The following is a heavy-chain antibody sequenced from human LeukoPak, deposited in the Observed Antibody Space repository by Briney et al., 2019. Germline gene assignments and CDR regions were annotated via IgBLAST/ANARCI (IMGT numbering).Heavy chain of an antibody. CDR3: AREGGEQIGDAFDI. CDR2: VYYSGTT. CDR1: GGSISSYY. D-gene: IGHD1/OR15-1a*01. V-gene: IGHV4-59*01. J-gene: IGHJ3*02. Sequence: SETPSLTCTVSGGSISSYYWSWIRQPPGKGLEWIGYVYYSGTTNYNPSLQSRVTMSVDTSKNQFSLYLRSVIAADTAVYYCAREGGEQIGDAFDIWGQGTMVTVSS.